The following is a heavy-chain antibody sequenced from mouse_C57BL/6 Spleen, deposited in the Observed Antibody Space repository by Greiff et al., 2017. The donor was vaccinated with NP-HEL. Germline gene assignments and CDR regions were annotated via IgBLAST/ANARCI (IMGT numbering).Heavy chain of an antibody. CDR3: ARGATACYFDV. CDR1: GYTFTSYN. CDR2: IYPGNGDT. J-gene: IGHJ1*03. Sequence: QVQLQQSGAELVRPGASVKMSCKASGYTFTSYNMHWVKQTPRQGLEWIGAIYPGNGDTSYNQKFKGKSTLTVDKSSSTAYMQLSNLTSEDSAVYCYARGATACYFDVWGTGTTVTVSS. D-gene: IGHD1-2*01. V-gene: IGHV1-12*01.